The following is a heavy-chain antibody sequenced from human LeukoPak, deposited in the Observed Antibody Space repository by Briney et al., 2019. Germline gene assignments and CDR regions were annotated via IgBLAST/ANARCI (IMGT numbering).Heavy chain of an antibody. V-gene: IGHV3-30*04. D-gene: IGHD3-9*01. CDR2: ISYDGSDK. CDR3: AREYYDILTGYQMGAFDI. J-gene: IGHJ3*02. CDR1: GFTFSSYA. Sequence: GRSLRLSCAASGFTFSSYATHWVRLAPGKGLEWVSVISYDGSDKYYADSVKRRFTVSRDNSKNTLYLQMNSLRAEDTAVYYCAREYYDILTGYQMGAFDIWGQGTMVTVSS.